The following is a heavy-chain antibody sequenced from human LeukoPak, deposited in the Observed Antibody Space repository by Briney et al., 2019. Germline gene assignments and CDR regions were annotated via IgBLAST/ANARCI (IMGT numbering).Heavy chain of an antibody. Sequence: SETLSHPCTVSGGSISSYYWSWIRQPPGKGLEWIGYIYYSGSTNYNPSLKSRVTISVDTSKNQFSLKLSSVTAADTAVYYCARSIDYYDSSGPGFFQHWGQGTLVTVSS. V-gene: IGHV4-59*01. J-gene: IGHJ1*01. D-gene: IGHD3-22*01. CDR3: ARSIDYYDSSGPGFFQH. CDR2: IYYSGST. CDR1: GGSISSYY.